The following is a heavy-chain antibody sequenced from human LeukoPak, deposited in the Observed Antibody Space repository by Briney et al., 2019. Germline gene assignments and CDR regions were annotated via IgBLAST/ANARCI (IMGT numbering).Heavy chain of an antibody. CDR3: ARAEVAGTDY. CDR2: ISSSSSYI. V-gene: IGHV3-21*01. Sequence: GGTLRLSCAASGFTFSSYSMNWVRQAPGKGLEWVSSISSSSSYIYYADSVKGRVTIPRGNSKNSLYLEMNSLRSEDTGVYYCARAEVAGTDYWGQGTLVTVSS. CDR1: GFTFSSYS. J-gene: IGHJ4*02. D-gene: IGHD6-19*01.